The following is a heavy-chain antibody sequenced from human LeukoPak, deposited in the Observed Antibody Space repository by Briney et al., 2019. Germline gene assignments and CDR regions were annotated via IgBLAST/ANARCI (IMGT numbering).Heavy chain of an antibody. V-gene: IGHV4-39*01. CDR3: ASLYCRGGSCYEGKYYYYHMDV. J-gene: IGHJ6*03. D-gene: IGHD2-15*01. Sequence: SETLSLTCTVSGGSISSSNYYWGWIRQPPGKGLEWIGSIYYRGSTHYNPSLKSRVTIYVDRSMNQFSLKLRAVTAADTAVYYCASLYCRGGSCYEGKYYYYHMDVWGKGTTVTVFS. CDR2: IYYRGST. CDR1: GGSISSSNYY.